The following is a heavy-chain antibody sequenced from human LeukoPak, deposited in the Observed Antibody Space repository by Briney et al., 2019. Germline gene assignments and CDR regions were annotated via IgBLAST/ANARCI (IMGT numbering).Heavy chain of an antibody. CDR2: IGATGDT. CDR3: VLGAYWNDDKNAFHI. J-gene: IGHJ3*02. D-gene: IGHD1-1*01. Sequence: GGSLRLSCVASGLTFSSYDMHWIRQAPGKGLEWVSSIGATGDTYYAGSVKGRFTISRENAKKSVCLQMSSLSAGDTAVYFCVLGAYWNDDKNAFHIWGPGTMVTVSS. CDR1: GLTFSSYD. V-gene: IGHV3-13*01.